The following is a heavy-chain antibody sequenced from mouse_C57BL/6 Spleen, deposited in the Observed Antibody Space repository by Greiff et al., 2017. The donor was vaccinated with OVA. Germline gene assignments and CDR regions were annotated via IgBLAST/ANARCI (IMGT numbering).Heavy chain of an antibody. J-gene: IGHJ2*01. CDR1: GFTFSSYG. Sequence: EVQGVESGGDLVKPGGSLKLSCAASGFTFSSYGMSWVRQTPDKRLEWVATISSGGSYTYYPDSEKGRFTISRDNAKNTLYLQMSSLKSEDTAMYYCARHDDYDGFDYWGQGTTLTVSS. CDR3: ARHDDYDGFDY. D-gene: IGHD2-4*01. V-gene: IGHV5-6*01. CDR2: ISSGGSYT.